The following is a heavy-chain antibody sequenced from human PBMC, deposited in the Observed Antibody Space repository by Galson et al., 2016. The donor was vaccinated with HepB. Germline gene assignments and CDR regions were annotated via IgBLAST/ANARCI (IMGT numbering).Heavy chain of an antibody. V-gene: IGHV3-74*01. D-gene: IGHD2-2*01. CDR1: GFSPSSYW. J-gene: IGHJ4*02. CDR2: ISTDGSSA. Sequence: SLRLSCAASGFSPSSYWMHWVRQAPGKGLVWVSRISTDGSSATYADSVKGRFTISRDNAKKTLYLEMNSLRAEDTAVYYCARAPPLPATVGGYDYWGQGTLVTVSS. CDR3: ARAPPLPATVGGYDY.